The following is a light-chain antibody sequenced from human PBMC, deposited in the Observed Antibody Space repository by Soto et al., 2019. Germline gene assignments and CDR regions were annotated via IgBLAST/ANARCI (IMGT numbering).Light chain of an antibody. CDR1: QSVTDW. CDR3: QQYYRSCT. CDR2: DAS. V-gene: IGKV1-5*01. Sequence: DIQLTQSPSTLSASVGDRVTITCRASQSVTDWLAWYQQKPGKAPKLLIYDASSLQSGVPSRFSGSGSGTEFSLIISSLQPDDFATYYCQQYYRSCTFGQGTKVDIK. J-gene: IGKJ2*02.